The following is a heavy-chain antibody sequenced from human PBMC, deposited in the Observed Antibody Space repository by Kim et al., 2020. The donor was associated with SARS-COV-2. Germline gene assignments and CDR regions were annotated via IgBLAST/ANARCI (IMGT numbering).Heavy chain of an antibody. D-gene: IGHD1-7*01. CDR3: ARVRTTDFFFFDH. J-gene: IGHJ4*02. V-gene: IGHV4-39*02. Sequence: YYHPSLKSRVTISVDRSRNHFSLSISSVTAADTAVYYCARVRTTDFFFFDHWGQGTLVTVSS.